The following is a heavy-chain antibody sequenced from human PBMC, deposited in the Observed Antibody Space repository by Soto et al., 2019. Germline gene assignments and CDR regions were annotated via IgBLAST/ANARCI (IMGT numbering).Heavy chain of an antibody. CDR1: GGSISSYY. Sequence: PSETLSLTCTVSGGSISSYYWSWIRQPPGKGLEWIGYIYYSGSTNYNPSLKSRVTISVDTSKNQFSLKLSSVTAADTAVYYCARHHYDILTGSVDAFDIWGQGTMVTVSS. CDR3: ARHHYDILTGSVDAFDI. J-gene: IGHJ3*02. D-gene: IGHD3-9*01. V-gene: IGHV4-59*08. CDR2: IYYSGST.